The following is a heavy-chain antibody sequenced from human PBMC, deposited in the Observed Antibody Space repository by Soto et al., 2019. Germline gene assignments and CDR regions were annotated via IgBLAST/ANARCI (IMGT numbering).Heavy chain of an antibody. CDR3: AADLMVRGVYYYYGMDV. D-gene: IGHD3-10*01. CDR1: GFTFTSSA. CDR2: IVVGSGNT. V-gene: IGHV1-58*01. J-gene: IGHJ6*02. Sequence: SVKVSCKAPGFTFTSSAVQWVRQARGQRLEWIGWIVVGSGNTNYAQKFQERVTITRDMSTSTAYMELSSLRSEDTAVYYCAADLMVRGVYYYYGMDVWGQGTTVTVSS.